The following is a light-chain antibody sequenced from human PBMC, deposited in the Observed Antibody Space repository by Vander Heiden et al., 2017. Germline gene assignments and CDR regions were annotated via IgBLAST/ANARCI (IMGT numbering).Light chain of an antibody. CDR3: HQYGSSPLT. CDR2: GAS. J-gene: IGKJ4*01. V-gene: IGKV3-20*01. CDR1: QSVSSNS. Sequence: EIVLTQSPGTLSLSPGERVTLSCRASQSVSSNSLAWYQQKPGQAPRRLIYGASSRATGIPDRFSGSGSGTDFTLTISGLEPEDFAVFYCHQYGSSPLTFGGGTKVEIK.